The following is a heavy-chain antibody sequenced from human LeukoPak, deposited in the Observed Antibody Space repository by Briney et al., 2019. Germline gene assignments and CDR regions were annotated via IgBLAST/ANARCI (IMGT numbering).Heavy chain of an antibody. CDR1: GLTFSSYA. CDR2: ISGSGGST. D-gene: IGHD3-3*01. Sequence: PGGSLRLSCAASGLTFSSYAMNWVRQAPGKGPEWVSGISGSGGSTYYADSVKGRFTISRDNSKNTLYLQMNSLRAEDTAVYYCAKIITIFGVVTSDAFDIWGQGTMVTVSS. CDR3: AKIITIFGVVTSDAFDI. V-gene: IGHV3-23*01. J-gene: IGHJ3*02.